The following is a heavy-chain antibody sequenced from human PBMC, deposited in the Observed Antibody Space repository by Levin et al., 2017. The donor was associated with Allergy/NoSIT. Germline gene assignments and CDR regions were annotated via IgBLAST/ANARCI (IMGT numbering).Heavy chain of an antibody. CDR3: ARTGYSSNLEYFQH. CDR1: GGSISSYY. Sequence: RASETLSLTCTVSGGSISSYYWSWIRQPPGKGLEWIGYIYYSGSTNYNPSLKSRVTISVDTSKNQFSLKLSSVTAADTAVYYCARTGYSSNLEYFQHWGRGTLVTVSS. D-gene: IGHD6-13*01. CDR2: IYYSGST. J-gene: IGHJ1*01. V-gene: IGHV4-59*01.